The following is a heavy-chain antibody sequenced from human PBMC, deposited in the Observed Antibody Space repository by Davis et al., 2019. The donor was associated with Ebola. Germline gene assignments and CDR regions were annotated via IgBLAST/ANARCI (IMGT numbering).Heavy chain of an antibody. CDR3: ASGSGIVVVVAATPKDYYGMDV. V-gene: IGHV4-34*01. D-gene: IGHD2-15*01. CDR2: INHSGST. J-gene: IGHJ6*02. Sequence: SETLSLTCAVYGGSFSGYYWSRIRQPPGKGLEWIGEINHSGSTNYNPSLKSRVTISVDTSKNQFSLKLSSVTAAGTAVYYCASGSGIVVVVAATPKDYYGMDVWGQGTTVTVSS. CDR1: GGSFSGYY.